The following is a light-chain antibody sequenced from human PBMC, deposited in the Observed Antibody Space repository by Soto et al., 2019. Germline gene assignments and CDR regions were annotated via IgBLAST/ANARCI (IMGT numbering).Light chain of an antibody. Sequence: QSVLTQPPSASGTPGQRVTISCSGSSSNIGSNYVYWYQQLPGTAPKLLIYRNNQRPSGVPDRFSGSKSGTPASLAISGLRSEDEADYYCAAWDDSLSALVFGGGTKVTVL. CDR3: AAWDDSLSALV. J-gene: IGLJ2*01. V-gene: IGLV1-47*01. CDR1: SSNIGSNY. CDR2: RNN.